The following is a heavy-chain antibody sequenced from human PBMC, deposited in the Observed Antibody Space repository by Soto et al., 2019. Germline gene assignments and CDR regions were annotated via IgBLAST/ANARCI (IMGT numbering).Heavy chain of an antibody. CDR1: GYTFTSYA. CDR3: ARSSGWYVWFDP. J-gene: IGHJ5*02. V-gene: IGHV1-3*05. Sequence: QVQLVQSGAEEKKPGASVKVSCKASGYTFTSYAMHWVRQAPGHRLEWMGWINAGNGNTKYSQKFQGRVTITRDTSASSAYMELSSLRSEDTAVYYCARSSGWYVWFDPWGQGTLVTVSS. CDR2: INAGNGNT. D-gene: IGHD6-13*01.